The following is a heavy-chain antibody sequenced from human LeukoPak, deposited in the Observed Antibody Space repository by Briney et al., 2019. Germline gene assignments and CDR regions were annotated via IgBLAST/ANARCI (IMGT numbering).Heavy chain of an antibody. CDR1: GFPFSSYW. CDR3: AREGVYRTYIAAAGSGSNDY. V-gene: IGHV3-7*01. CDR2: IKQDGSKK. J-gene: IGHJ4*02. D-gene: IGHD6-13*01. Sequence: GGSLRLSCVASGFPFSSYWMTWVRQAPGKGLEWVANIKQDGSKKSYVDSVKGRFTISRDNAKNSLYLQMNSLRAEDTAVYYCAREGVYRTYIAAAGSGSNDYWGQGTLVTVSS.